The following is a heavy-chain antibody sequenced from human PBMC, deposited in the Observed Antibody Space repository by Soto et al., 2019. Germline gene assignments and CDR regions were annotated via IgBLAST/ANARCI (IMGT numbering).Heavy chain of an antibody. J-gene: IGHJ4*02. D-gene: IGHD3-9*01. V-gene: IGHV3-30*18. CDR3: AKDQYEAPQYDILTGYENYFDY. Sequence: GGSLRLSCAASGFTFSSYGMHWVRQAPGKGLEWVAVISYDGSNKYYADSVKGRFTISRDNSKNTLYLQMNSLRAEDTAVYYCAKDQYEAPQYDILTGYENYFDYWGQGTLVTVSS. CDR1: GFTFSSYG. CDR2: ISYDGSNK.